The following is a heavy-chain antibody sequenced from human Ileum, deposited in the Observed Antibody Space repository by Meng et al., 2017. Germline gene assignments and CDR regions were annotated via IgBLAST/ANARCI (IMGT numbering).Heavy chain of an antibody. V-gene: IGHV4-31*03. Sequence: QVHLQGSGPGLVKPSQTLSLTCTVSGDSISSADHYWTWSRQHPGKGLEWIGYFYFSGSTYYNPSLKSRISISVDTSKNQFSLRMSSVTAADTAVYYCARYYYDSSGVTWFDPWGQGTLVTVSS. CDR3: ARYYYDSSGVTWFDP. CDR2: FYFSGST. CDR1: GDSISSADHY. J-gene: IGHJ5*02. D-gene: IGHD3-22*01.